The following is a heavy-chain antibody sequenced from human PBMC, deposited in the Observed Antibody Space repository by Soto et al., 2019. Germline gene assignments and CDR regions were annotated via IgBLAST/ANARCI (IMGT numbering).Heavy chain of an antibody. Sequence: QVQLVQSGAEVKKPGASVKVSCKASGYTFTSYDINWVRQATGQGLEWMGWRNANSGNTGYAQKFQGRVTMTRNTSISTAYKELSSLRSEDTAVYYCARVKETTVTTLNYWGQGTLVTVSS. CDR3: ARVKETTVTTLNY. J-gene: IGHJ4*02. CDR2: RNANSGNT. V-gene: IGHV1-8*01. D-gene: IGHD4-17*01. CDR1: GYTFTSYD.